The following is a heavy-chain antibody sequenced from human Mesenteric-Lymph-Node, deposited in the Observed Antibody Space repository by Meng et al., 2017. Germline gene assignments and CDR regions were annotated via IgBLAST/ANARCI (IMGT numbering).Heavy chain of an antibody. V-gene: IGHV3-7*03. CDR1: GFTFSSYW. Sequence: GGSLRLSCAASGFTFSSYWMSWVRQAPGKGLEWVANIKNDGSEKYYVDSVKGRFIISRDNARDSLSLQMNSLRVDDTAIYYCASDPVREDGHNYDNWGRGTLVTVSS. J-gene: IGHJ4*02. D-gene: IGHD5-24*01. CDR2: IKNDGSEK. CDR3: ASDPVREDGHNYDN.